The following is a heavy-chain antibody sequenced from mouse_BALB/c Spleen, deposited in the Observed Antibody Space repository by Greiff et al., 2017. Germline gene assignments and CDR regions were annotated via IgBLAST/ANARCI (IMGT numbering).Heavy chain of an antibody. D-gene: IGHD2-4*01. CDR3: ARSYDYDFAY. Sequence: EVQLQQSGPGLVKPSQSLSLTCTVTGYSITSDYAWNWIRQFPGNKLEWMGYISYSGSTSYNPSLKSRISITRDTSKNQFFLQLNSVTTEDTATYYCARSYDYDFAYWGQGTLVTVSA. V-gene: IGHV3-2*02. J-gene: IGHJ3*01. CDR2: ISYSGST. CDR1: GYSITSDYA.